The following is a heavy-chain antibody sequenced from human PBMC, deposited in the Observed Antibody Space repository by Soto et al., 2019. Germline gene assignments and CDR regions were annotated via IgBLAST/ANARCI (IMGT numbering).Heavy chain of an antibody. CDR3: TTNSYDY. J-gene: IGHJ4*02. CDR2: IRSKTYGGTT. CDR1: GFTFGDYA. V-gene: IGHV3-49*04. Sequence: GGSLRLSCTASGFTFGDYAMSWVRQAPGKGLEWVGFIRSKTYGGTTEYAASVKGRFTISRDDSKSIAYLQMSSLKTEDTAVYYCTTNSYDYWGQGTLVTVSS. D-gene: IGHD3-10*01.